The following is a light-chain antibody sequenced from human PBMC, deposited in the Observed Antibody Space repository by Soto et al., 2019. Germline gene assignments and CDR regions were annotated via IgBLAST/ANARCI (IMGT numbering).Light chain of an antibody. CDR2: EVS. CDR3: SSYTSSSTLVV. V-gene: IGLV2-14*01. CDR1: SSDVGGYNY. Sequence: QSVLTQPASVSGSPGQSITISCTGTSSDVGGYNYVSWYQQHPGKAPKLMMYEVSNRPSGVSNRFSGSKSGNTASLTISGLQAEDEDDYYCSSYTSSSTLVVFGTGTKLTVL. J-gene: IGLJ1*01.